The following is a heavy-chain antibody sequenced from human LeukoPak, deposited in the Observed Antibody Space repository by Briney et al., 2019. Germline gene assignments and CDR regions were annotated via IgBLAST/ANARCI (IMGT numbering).Heavy chain of an antibody. J-gene: IGHJ4*02. V-gene: IGHV3-33*01. Sequence: GGSLRLSCAASGFIFRNYAMHWVRQAPGKGLEWVAFIGYGGTNKYYADSVKGRFTISRDNAKNSLYLQMNSLRAEDTAVYYCARIYGGISYYFDYWGQGTLVTVSS. D-gene: IGHD4-23*01. CDR2: IGYGGTNK. CDR3: ARIYGGISYYFDY. CDR1: GFIFRNYA.